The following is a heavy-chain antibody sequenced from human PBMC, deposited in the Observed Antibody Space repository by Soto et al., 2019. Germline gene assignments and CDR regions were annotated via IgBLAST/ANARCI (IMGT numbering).Heavy chain of an antibody. Sequence: SETLSLTCSVSGGSISSSSYYWGWIRQPPGKGLEWIGSIHYSGSTNYKSSLKSRVTISVDTSKNQFSLKLSSVTAAGTAVYYCARLLYGSGTNIPDYWGQGTLVTVSS. J-gene: IGHJ4*02. V-gene: IGHV4-39*01. CDR2: IHYSGST. CDR1: GGSISSSSYY. D-gene: IGHD3-10*01. CDR3: ARLLYGSGTNIPDY.